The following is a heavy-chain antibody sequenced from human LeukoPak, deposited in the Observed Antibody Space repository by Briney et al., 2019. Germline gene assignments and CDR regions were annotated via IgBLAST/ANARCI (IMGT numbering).Heavy chain of an antibody. V-gene: IGHV3-53*01. CDR3: ARRAGAYSHPYDY. J-gene: IGHJ4*02. CDR1: GFTVSTNS. CDR2: IYSDNT. Sequence: GGSLRLSCTVPGFTVSTNSMSWVRQAPGKGLEWVSFIYSDNTHYSDSVKGRFTISRDNSKNTLHLQMNSLRAEDTAVYYCARRAGAYSHPYDYWGQGTLVTVSS. D-gene: IGHD4/OR15-4a*01.